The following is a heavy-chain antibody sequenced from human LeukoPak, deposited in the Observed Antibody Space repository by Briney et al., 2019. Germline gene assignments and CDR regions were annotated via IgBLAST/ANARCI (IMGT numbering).Heavy chain of an antibody. V-gene: IGHV4-4*07. CDR1: GGSISSYY. Sequence: SETLSLTCTASGGSISSYYWSWIRQPAGKGLEWIGRIYTSGSTNYNPSLKSRVTMSVDTSKNQFSLKLSSVTAADTAVYYCARDLGSIVVVTGYFDYWGQGTLVTVSS. CDR2: IYTSGST. J-gene: IGHJ4*02. D-gene: IGHD2-21*02. CDR3: ARDLGSIVVVTGYFDY.